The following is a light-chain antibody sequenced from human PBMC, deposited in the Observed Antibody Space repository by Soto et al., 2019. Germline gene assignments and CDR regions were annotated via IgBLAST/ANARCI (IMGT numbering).Light chain of an antibody. CDR2: EVS. Sequence: QSVLTQPPSASGSPGQSVTISCTGTSSDVVAYNYVSWYQQLPGKAPKLIIYEVSKRPSGVPDRFSGPKSGNTASLTVSGLQAEDEADYYCTSYAGTYSFFYVFGTGTKVTVL. CDR1: SSDVVAYNY. CDR3: TSYAGTYSFFYV. J-gene: IGLJ1*01. V-gene: IGLV2-8*01.